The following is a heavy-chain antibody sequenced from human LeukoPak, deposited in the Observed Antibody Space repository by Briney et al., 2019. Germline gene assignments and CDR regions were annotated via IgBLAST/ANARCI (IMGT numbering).Heavy chain of an antibody. D-gene: IGHD6-19*01. J-gene: IGHJ1*01. CDR3: AAKQWLVRRGYFQH. CDR1: GGSFSGYY. CDR2: INHSGST. Sequence: SETLSLTCAIYGGSFSGYYWSWIRQPPGKGLEWIGEINHSGSTNYNPSLKSRVTISVDTSKNQFSLKLSSVTAADTAVYYCAAKQWLVRRGYFQHWGQGTLVTVSS. V-gene: IGHV4-34*01.